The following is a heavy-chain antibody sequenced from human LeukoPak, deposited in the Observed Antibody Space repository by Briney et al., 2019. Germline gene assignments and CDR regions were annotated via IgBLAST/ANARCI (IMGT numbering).Heavy chain of an antibody. CDR1: GFTSSDNF. Sequence: GGSLRLSCAASGFTSSDNFMSWIRQAPGKGLEWVSYISKSDSTTYYADSVRGRFTISRDNAKNSMYLEMNSLRAEDTAVYYCVGCSGGSCSDFDYWGRGTLVTVSS. D-gene: IGHD2-15*01. V-gene: IGHV3-11*01. CDR3: VGCSGGSCSDFDY. CDR2: ISKSDSTT. J-gene: IGHJ4*02.